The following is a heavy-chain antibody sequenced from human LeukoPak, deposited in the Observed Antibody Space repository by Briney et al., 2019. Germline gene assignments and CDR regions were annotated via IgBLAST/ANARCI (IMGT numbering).Heavy chain of an antibody. D-gene: IGHD3-22*01. Sequence: PGGSLRLSCAASGLTFSSYAMSWVRQAPGKGLEWVSGIISSGGSTYYADSVKGRFTIYRDNSENTLYLQMNSLRAEDTGVYYCAKDRVSYYNSVGYYFDYWGQGNLVTVSS. CDR3: AKDRVSYYNSVGYYFDY. CDR2: IISSGGST. CDR1: GLTFSSYA. V-gene: IGHV3-23*01. J-gene: IGHJ4*02.